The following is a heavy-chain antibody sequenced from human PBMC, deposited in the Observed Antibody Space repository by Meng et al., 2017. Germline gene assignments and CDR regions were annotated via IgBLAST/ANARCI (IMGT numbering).Heavy chain of an antibody. CDR2: IWYDGSNK. J-gene: IGHJ4*02. V-gene: IGHV3-33*01. CDR3: ARDPYCSSTSCYAIVNYFDY. D-gene: IGHD2-2*01. CDR1: GFTFSNYG. Sequence: GGSLRLSCAASGFTFSNYGMHWVRQAPGKGLEWVAVIWYDGSNKYYADSVKGRFTISRDNSKNTLYLQMNSLRAEDTAVYYCARDPYCSSTSCYAIVNYFDYWGQGTLVTVSS.